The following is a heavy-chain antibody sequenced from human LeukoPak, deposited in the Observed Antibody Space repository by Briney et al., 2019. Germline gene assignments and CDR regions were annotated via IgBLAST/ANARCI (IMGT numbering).Heavy chain of an antibody. J-gene: IGHJ4*02. CDR3: ARDYQGGYGDKTVDY. CDR1: GYSIRNGYN. CDR2: IYQSGST. D-gene: IGHD5-18*01. Sequence: SETLSLTCTVSGYSIRNGYNWGWIRLSPGKGLEWLGSIYQSGSTYDNPSLKSRVTLSIDTSKNQFSLKLSSVTAADTAVYYCARDYQGGYGDKTVDYWGQGTLVTVSS. V-gene: IGHV4-38-2*02.